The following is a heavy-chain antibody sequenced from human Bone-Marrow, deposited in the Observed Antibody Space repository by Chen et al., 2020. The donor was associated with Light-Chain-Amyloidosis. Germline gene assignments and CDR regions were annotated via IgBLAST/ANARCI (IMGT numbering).Heavy chain of an antibody. D-gene: IGHD3-3*01. J-gene: IGHJ6*02. V-gene: IGHV4-39*01. Sequence: QLQLQESGPGLVKHSETLSLTCSVSGGSIRSSSYYWDWTRQPPGKGLVWLGRIYYSGTTYYNPPLESRGTISIDTSKNQFSLKASSVTAADTAMYDCARRFYDLGHGMDVWGQGTTVTVSS. CDR2: IYYSGTT. CDR3: ARRFYDLGHGMDV. CDR1: GGSIRSSSYY.